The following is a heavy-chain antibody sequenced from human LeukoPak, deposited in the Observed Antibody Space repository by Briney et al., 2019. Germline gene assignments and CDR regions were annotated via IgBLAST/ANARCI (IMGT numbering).Heavy chain of an antibody. Sequence: TGGSLRLACAASGFTFSSYGMHWVRQAPGKGLEWVAFIRYDGSNKYYADSVKGRFTISRDNSKNTLYLQMDSLRAEDTAVYYCAKDHYYDSSNSYYGRPNLFDYWGQGTLVTVSS. V-gene: IGHV3-30*02. D-gene: IGHD3-22*01. CDR3: AKDHYYDSSNSYYGRPNLFDY. J-gene: IGHJ4*02. CDR2: IRYDGSNK. CDR1: GFTFSSYG.